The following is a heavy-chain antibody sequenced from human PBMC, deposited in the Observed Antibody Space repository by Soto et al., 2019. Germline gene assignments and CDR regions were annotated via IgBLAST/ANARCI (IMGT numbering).Heavy chain of an antibody. CDR1: GGSFSGYY. V-gene: IGHV4-34*01. J-gene: IGHJ6*02. D-gene: IGHD4-17*01. CDR2: INHSGST. Sequence: SETLSLTCAVYGGSFSGYYWSWIRQPPGKGLEWIGEINHSGSTNYNPSLKSQVTISVDTSKNQFSLKLSSVTAADTAVYYCARGQTTVHYYYYYGMDVWGQGTTVTVSS. CDR3: ARGQTTVHYYYYYGMDV.